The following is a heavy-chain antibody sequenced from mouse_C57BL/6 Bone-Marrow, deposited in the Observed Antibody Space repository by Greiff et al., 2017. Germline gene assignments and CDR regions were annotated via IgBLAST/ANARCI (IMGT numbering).Heavy chain of an antibody. CDR3: ARRGEKYYGSSYWYFDV. Sequence: QVQLQQPGAELVKPGASVKLSCKASGYTFTSYWMHWVQQRPGQGLEWIGMIHPNSGSTNYNEKFKSKATLTVDKSSSTAYMQLSSLTSEDSAVYYCARRGEKYYGSSYWYFDVWGTGTTVTVSS. CDR2: IHPNSGST. J-gene: IGHJ1*03. D-gene: IGHD1-1*01. V-gene: IGHV1-64*01. CDR1: GYTFTSYW.